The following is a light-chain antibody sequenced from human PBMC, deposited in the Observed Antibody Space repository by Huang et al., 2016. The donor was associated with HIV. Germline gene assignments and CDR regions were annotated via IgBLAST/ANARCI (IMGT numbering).Light chain of an antibody. CDR1: QSVGRN. Sequence: EIVMTQSPATLSVSPGERATLSCRASQSVGRNLAWYQQRRGQAPRLLLYAASTRATGIPARFSGSGSGTEFTLTVSSLQSEDFAVYYCQQHNRWPRTFGQGTRV. CDR3: QQHNRWPRT. V-gene: IGKV3-15*01. CDR2: AAS. J-gene: IGKJ1*01.